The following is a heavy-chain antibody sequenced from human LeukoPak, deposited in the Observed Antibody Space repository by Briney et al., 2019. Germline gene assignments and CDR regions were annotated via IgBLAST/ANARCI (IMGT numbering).Heavy chain of an antibody. D-gene: IGHD3-10*01. CDR2: ISSSSSTI. V-gene: IGHV3-48*04. J-gene: IGHJ4*02. CDR1: GFTFSGYA. Sequence: PGGSLRLSCAASGFTFSGYAMNWVRQAPGKGLEWVSYISSSSSTIYYADSVKGRFTISRDNAKNSLYLQMNSLRAEDTAVYYCARDEPYYYGSGSYYGKFGYWGQGTLVTVSS. CDR3: ARDEPYYYGSGSYYGKFGY.